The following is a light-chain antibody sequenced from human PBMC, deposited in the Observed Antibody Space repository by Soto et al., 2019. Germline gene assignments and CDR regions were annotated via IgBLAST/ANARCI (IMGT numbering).Light chain of an antibody. J-gene: IGLJ2*01. CDR3: SSSTSSTTLVV. Sequence: QSALTQPASVSGSPGQSITISCTGTSSDVGGYKYVSWYQHHPGKAPKLMIYEVNNRPSGVSNRFSGSKSGNTASLTISGLQAEDEADYYCSSSTSSTTLVVFGGGTQLTVL. V-gene: IGLV2-14*01. CDR1: SSDVGGYKY. CDR2: EVN.